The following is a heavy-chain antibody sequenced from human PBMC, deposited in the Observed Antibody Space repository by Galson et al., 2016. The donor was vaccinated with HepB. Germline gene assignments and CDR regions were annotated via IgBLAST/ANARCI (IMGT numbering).Heavy chain of an antibody. D-gene: IGHD6-6*01. CDR2: INHSGTT. V-gene: IGHV4-34*01. CDR1: GESLRGYF. J-gene: IGHJ4*02. CDR3: AKSFGGRGRQLVPYDS. Sequence: ETLSLTCGVYGESLRGYFWTWIRQSPPRGLEWIGEINHSGTTNYNPSLKSRVTISLDTPKNQFFLKLTSVTAADTAVYYCAKSFGGRGRQLVPYDSWGQGILVTVSS.